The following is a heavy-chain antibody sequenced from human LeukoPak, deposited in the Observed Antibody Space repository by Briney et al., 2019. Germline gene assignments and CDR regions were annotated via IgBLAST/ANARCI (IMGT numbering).Heavy chain of an antibody. Sequence: GGSLRLSCVASGFTFSSYAMSWVRQAPGKGLEWVSAISGSGGSTYYADSVKGRFTISRDNSKNTLYLQMNSLRAEDTAVYYCAKGKNDYGDLFDYWGQGTLVTVSS. CDR2: ISGSGGST. V-gene: IGHV3-23*01. CDR1: GFTFSSYA. CDR3: AKGKNDYGDLFDY. D-gene: IGHD4-17*01. J-gene: IGHJ4*02.